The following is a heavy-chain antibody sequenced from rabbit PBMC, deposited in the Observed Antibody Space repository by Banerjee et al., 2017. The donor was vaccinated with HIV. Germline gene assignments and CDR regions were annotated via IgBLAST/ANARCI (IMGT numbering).Heavy chain of an antibody. CDR1: GFSFISSYD. CDR3: ASPTISSGWGLDL. Sequence: QEQLVESGGGLVMPGASLTLTCTASGFSFISSYDMSWVRQAPGKGLEWIGFIYTGNGRTYYASWVNGRFTISSHNAQNTLYLQMTSLTAADTATYFCASPTISSGWGLDLWGPGTLVTVS. D-gene: IGHD4-1*01. J-gene: IGHJ6*01. CDR2: IYTGNGRT. V-gene: IGHV1S47*01.